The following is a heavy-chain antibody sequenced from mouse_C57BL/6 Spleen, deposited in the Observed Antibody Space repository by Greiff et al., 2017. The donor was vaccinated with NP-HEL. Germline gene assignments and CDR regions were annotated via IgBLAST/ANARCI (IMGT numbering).Heavy chain of an antibody. D-gene: IGHD1-1*01. CDR3: ARDYYGSSSWFAY. J-gene: IGHJ3*01. CDR1: GYTFTSYW. Sequence: QVQLKQSGAELVKPGASVKLSCKASGYTFTSYWMHWVKQRPGQGLEWIGMIHPNSGSTNYNEKFKSKATLTVDKSSSTAYMQLSSLTSEDSAVYYCARDYYGSSSWFAYWGQGTLVTVSA. CDR2: IHPNSGST. V-gene: IGHV1-64*01.